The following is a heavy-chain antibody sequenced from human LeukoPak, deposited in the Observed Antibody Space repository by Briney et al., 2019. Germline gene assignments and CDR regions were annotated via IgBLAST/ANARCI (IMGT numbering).Heavy chain of an antibody. J-gene: IGHJ4*02. CDR1: GFTFSSYA. CDR2: ISYDGSNK. Sequence: GRSLRLSCAASGFTFSSYAIHWVRQAPGKGLEWVAVISYDGSNKYYADSVKGRFTISRDNSKNTLYLQMNSLRAEDTAVYYCARDIDPTGLVPAAMPGYWGQGTLVTVSS. V-gene: IGHV3-30*04. CDR3: ARDIDPTGLVPAAMPGY. D-gene: IGHD2-2*01.